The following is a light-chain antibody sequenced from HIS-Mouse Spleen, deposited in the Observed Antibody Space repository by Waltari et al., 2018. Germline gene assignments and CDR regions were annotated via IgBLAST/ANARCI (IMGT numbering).Light chain of an antibody. V-gene: IGKV1-33*01. CDR1: QDISNY. CDR2: DAS. CDR3: QQYDNLPFT. J-gene: IGKJ3*01. Sequence: DIQMTQSPSSLSASVGDRVTITCQASQDISNYSNWYQQKPGKAPKLLNYDASNLETGVPSRFSGSGSGTDFTFTISSLQPEDIATYYCQQYDNLPFTFGPGTKVDIK.